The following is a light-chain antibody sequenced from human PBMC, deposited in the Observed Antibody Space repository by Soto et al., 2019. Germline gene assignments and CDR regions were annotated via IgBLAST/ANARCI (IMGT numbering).Light chain of an antibody. J-gene: IGKJ2*01. CDR1: QSIGSY. V-gene: IGKV1-39*01. Sequence: DIQMTQSPSSLSASVGDRVTITCRASQSIGSYLNWYKQKPGKAPKLLIYASSSMTSGVPSRFSVGVNRSAFTLTIRTLQREDFATSDCRRSYGNPFYTFGQGTIVEMK. CDR3: RRSYGNPFYT. CDR2: ASS.